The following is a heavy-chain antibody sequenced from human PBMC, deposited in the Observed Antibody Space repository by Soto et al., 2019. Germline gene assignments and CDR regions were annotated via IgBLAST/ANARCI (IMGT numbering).Heavy chain of an antibody. CDR1: GYNFTSYG. J-gene: IGHJ3*02. V-gene: IGHV1-18*01. CDR2: ISPHNDRT. D-gene: IGHD6-19*01. Sequence: VKVSCKASGYNFTSYGISWVRQAPGQGLEWMGWISPHNDRTKYARRFQDRVTMTTETPTSTVYMELGSLRSDDTAVYYCARDLYYSSGRYFDHDAFDIWGQGTVVTVSS. CDR3: ARDLYYSSGRYFDHDAFDI.